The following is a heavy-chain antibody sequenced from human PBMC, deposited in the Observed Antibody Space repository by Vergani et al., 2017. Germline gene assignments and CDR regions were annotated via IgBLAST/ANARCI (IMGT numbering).Heavy chain of an antibody. J-gene: IGHJ5*02. Sequence: QVPLVESGGGVVQPGRSLRLSCAASGFTFNHYGMHWVRQAPGKGLEWVAVTWYVGNNKQYADSVKGRFTISRDNSKSTMYLQMNSLRDEDTGVYYCARDLRLLYNRFDPWGQGTLVTVSS. CDR2: TWYVGNNK. CDR3: ARDLRLLYNRFDP. V-gene: IGHV3-33*01. CDR1: GFTFNHYG. D-gene: IGHD1-14*01.